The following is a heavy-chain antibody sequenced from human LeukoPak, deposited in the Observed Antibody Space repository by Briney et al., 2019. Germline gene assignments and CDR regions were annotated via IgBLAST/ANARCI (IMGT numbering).Heavy chain of an antibody. J-gene: IGHJ4*02. CDR3: AKDLHGDYVRWGDY. CDR2: INPNSGNR. Sequence: ASVKVSCKASGFTFTTLDINWVRQATGQGLEWMGWINPNSGNRGYAQKFQGRVTITRDTSISTAYMELSSLRSEDTAVYYCAKDLHGDYVRWGDYWGQGTLVTVSS. V-gene: IGHV1-8*03. D-gene: IGHD3-10*02. CDR1: GFTFTTLD.